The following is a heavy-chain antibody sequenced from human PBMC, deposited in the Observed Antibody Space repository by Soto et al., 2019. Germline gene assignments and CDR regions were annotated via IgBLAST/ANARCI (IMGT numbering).Heavy chain of an antibody. CDR1: GASITSSY. Sequence: QVQLQESGPGLVKPSETLSLTCSVSGASITSSYWSWIRQPPGKGLEWIAFIYYSGSTNYNPSLKSRVTLSMDTSKNQFALQLSSVTAADTAVYYCARHRRSPGELWLYHPFDFGGQGTMVTVSS. D-gene: IGHD3-16*01. CDR3: ARHRRSPGELWLYHPFDF. V-gene: IGHV4-59*08. J-gene: IGHJ3*01. CDR2: IYYSGST.